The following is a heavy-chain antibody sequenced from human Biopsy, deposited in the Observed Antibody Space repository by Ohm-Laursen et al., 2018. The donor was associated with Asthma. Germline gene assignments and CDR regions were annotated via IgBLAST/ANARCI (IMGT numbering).Heavy chain of an antibody. CDR3: ARVASYGDLYYGMDV. Sequence: SQTLSLTCTVGGAYIGSRDHHWSWIRQSPGTGLEWIGFVFWSGTTHYDRSLERRLSISIDTTRNEFSMTLRSVTAADTAVYFCARVASYGDLYYGMDVWGPGTTVTVSS. CDR1: GAYIGSRDHH. J-gene: IGHJ6*02. V-gene: IGHV4-30-4*01. D-gene: IGHD4-17*01. CDR2: VFWSGTT.